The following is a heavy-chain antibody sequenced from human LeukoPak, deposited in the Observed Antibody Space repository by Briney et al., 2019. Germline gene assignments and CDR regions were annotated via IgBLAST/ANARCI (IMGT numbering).Heavy chain of an antibody. CDR3: AREATMVRGVSWFEP. CDR2: FYYTGST. Sequence: SETLSLTCTVSGGSISSNGYYWGWIRQPPGKGLEWIGSFYYTGSTFYSPSLKSRVTISVDTSKNQFSLKLTSVTAADTAVYYCAREATMVRGVSWFEPWGQGILVTVSS. CDR1: GGSISSNGYY. J-gene: IGHJ5*02. V-gene: IGHV4-39*07. D-gene: IGHD3-10*01.